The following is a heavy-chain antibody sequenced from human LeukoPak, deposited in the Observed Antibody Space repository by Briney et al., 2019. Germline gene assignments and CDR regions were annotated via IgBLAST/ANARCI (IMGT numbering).Heavy chain of an antibody. J-gene: IGHJ6*03. Sequence: GGSLRLSCAASGFTSSTYDMHWVRHVSGKGLEWVSSIGTIGDTFYPGSVKGRFTISRENAKNSLYLQMNGLRAGDTAVYYCARATVIGNAPVPGYMDVWGKGTTVTVSS. CDR1: GFTSSTYD. CDR3: ARATVIGNAPVPGYMDV. D-gene: IGHD2-21*01. CDR2: IGTIGDT. V-gene: IGHV3-13*01.